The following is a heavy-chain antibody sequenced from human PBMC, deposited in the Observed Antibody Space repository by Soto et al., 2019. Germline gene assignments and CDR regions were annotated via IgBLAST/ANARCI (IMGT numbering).Heavy chain of an antibody. D-gene: IGHD5-18*01. CDR2: IKQDGSEK. V-gene: IGHV3-7*05. J-gene: IGHJ4*02. CDR1: GFSFSDYW. CDR3: PERRWMVRY. Sequence: GGSLRLSCETSGFSFSDYWMSWVRQSPGKGMEWVANIKQDGSEKNYVDSVKGRFSISRDNARKSVYMQMNSLRGEETAVYQCPERRWMVRYWCQAILGTVS.